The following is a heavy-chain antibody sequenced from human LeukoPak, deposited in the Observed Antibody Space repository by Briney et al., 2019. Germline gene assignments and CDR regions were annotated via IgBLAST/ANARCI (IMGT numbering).Heavy chain of an antibody. CDR2: VSSSGGST. CDR1: AFTFSSYA. Sequence: GGSLRLSCAASAFTFSSYAMSWVRQAPGKGLEWVSAVSSSGGSTYYADSVKGRFTISRDNSKNTLYQQMNSLRAEDTAVYYCAKDINSGAVMPFDPWGQGTLVTVSS. D-gene: IGHD1-26*01. V-gene: IGHV3-23*01. J-gene: IGHJ5*02. CDR3: AKDINSGAVMPFDP.